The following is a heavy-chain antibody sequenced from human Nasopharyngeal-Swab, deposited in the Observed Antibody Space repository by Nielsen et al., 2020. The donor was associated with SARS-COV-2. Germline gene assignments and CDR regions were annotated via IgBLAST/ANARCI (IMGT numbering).Heavy chain of an antibody. J-gene: IGHJ6*02. CDR2: ISSSSSTI. CDR3: ARERELRGVYYYYYGMDV. V-gene: IGHV3-48*02. Sequence: WIRQPPGQGLEWVSYISSSSSTIYYADSVKGRFTISRDNAKNSLYLKMNSLRDEDTAVYYCARERELRGVYYYYYGMDVWGQGTTVTVSS. D-gene: IGHD1-26*01.